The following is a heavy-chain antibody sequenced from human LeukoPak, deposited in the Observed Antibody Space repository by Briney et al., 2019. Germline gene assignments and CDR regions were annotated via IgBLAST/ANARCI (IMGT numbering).Heavy chain of an antibody. CDR1: GYNFTTYW. CDR2: IYPVDSKT. D-gene: IGHD3-22*01. V-gene: IGHV5-51*01. J-gene: IGHJ4*02. Sequence: GESLKISCKGSGYNFTTYWIGWVRQMPGKGLEWMGIIYPVDSKTRYSPSFQGQVTISADKSISTAYLQWSSLSDTDTAMYYCARGYYDSSGYYLYWGQGTLVTVSS. CDR3: ARGYYDSSGYYLY.